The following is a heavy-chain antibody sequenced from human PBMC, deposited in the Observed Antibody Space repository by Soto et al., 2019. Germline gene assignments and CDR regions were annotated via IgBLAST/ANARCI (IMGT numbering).Heavy chain of an antibody. D-gene: IGHD6-19*01. V-gene: IGHV4-59*01. CDR1: GGSISGSY. CDR3: ARSVAVPGAHIDY. J-gene: IGHJ4*02. Sequence: SETRSLTCSVSGGSISGSYWSWIRQSPGKGLEWLGYVYYTGSTNYSPSLRSRVSISVDTSKNEFSLRLSSVTAADTAVYFCARSVAVPGAHIDYWGQGTQVTVSS. CDR2: VYYTGST.